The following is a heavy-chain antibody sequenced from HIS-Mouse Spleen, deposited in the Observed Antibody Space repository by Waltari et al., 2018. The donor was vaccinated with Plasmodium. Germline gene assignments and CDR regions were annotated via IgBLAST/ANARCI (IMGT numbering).Heavy chain of an antibody. CDR3: ARRGGSYYYFDY. J-gene: IGHJ4*02. CDR2: IYYSGGT. CDR1: GGSISSSSYY. D-gene: IGHD1-26*01. V-gene: IGHV4-39*01. Sequence: QLQLQESGPGLVKPSETLSLTYTVSGGSISSSSYYWGWIRQPPGKGLEWIGRIYYSGGTYYTPSLQRRVTISADPSNSQFFLQMSSVTAADTAVYYCARRGGSYYYFDYWGQGTLVTVSS.